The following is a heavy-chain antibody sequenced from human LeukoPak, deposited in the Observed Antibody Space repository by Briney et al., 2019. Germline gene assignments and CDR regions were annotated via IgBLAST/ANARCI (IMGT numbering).Heavy chain of an antibody. CDR2: INQDGSEK. Sequence: PGGSLRLSCVVSGFSFSNYWMSWVCQAPGKGLEWVANINQDGSEKSYVYSVRGRFTISRDNAESSLYLQVNSLRAEETAVYYCARVNWEDNSCPGFDYWGQGTLVTVSS. CDR3: ARVNWEDNSCPGFDY. J-gene: IGHJ4*02. D-gene: IGHD6-6*01. CDR1: GFSFSNYW. V-gene: IGHV3-7*01.